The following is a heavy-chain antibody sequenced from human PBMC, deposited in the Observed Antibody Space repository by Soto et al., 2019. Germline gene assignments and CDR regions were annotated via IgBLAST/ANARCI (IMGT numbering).Heavy chain of an antibody. V-gene: IGHV3-23*01. D-gene: IGHD6-19*01. CDR1: GFTFSNYA. CDR3: AKTPRQWLVYFDY. CDR2: ISGSGGTT. J-gene: IGHJ4*02. Sequence: GSLRLSCAASGFTFSNYAVSWVRQVPGKGLEWVSAISGSGGTTYYADSVKGRFTISRDNSKDTLHLQMNSLRAEDTAIYYCAKTPRQWLVYFDYWGQGALVTVSS.